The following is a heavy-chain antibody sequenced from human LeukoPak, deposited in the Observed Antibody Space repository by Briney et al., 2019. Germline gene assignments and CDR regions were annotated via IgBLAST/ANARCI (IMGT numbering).Heavy chain of an antibody. CDR3: ARLRSAQYYYDSSGPFDY. D-gene: IGHD3-22*01. J-gene: IGHJ4*02. V-gene: IGHV4-4*07. Sequence: SETLSLTCTVSGGSISSYYWSWIRQPAGKGLEWIGRIYTSGSTNYNPSPKSRVTMSVDTSKNQFSLKLSSVTAEDTAVYYCARLRSAQYYYDSSGPFDYWGQGTLVTVSS. CDR1: GGSISSYY. CDR2: IYTSGST.